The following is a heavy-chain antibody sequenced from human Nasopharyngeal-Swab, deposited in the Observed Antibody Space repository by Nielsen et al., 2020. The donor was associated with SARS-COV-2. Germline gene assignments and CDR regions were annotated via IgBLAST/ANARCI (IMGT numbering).Heavy chain of an antibody. J-gene: IGHJ3*02. V-gene: IGHV3-7*04. CDR2: ISPDGGQK. D-gene: IGHD2-21*02. CDR1: GFTFSSYA. Sequence: GESLKISCAASGFTFSSYAMSWARQAPGKGLEWVANISPDGGQKYYADSVKGRFTISRDNAKNSVFLQMNSLRSEDTAVYYCARESVVTGMDDAPDIWGRGTMVTVSS. CDR3: ARESVVTGMDDAPDI.